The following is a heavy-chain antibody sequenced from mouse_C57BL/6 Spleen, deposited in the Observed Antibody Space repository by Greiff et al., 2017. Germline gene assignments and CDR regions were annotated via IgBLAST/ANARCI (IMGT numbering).Heavy chain of an antibody. CDR3: ARGGVCSSPWFAY. CDR1: GYSFTGYY. Sequence: VQLKESGPELVKPGASVKISCKASGYSFTGYYMNWVKQSPEKSLEWIGEINPSTGGTTYNQKFKAKATLTVDKSSSTAYMQLKGLTSEDSAVYYCARGGVCSSPWFAYWGQGTLVTVSA. V-gene: IGHV1-42*01. J-gene: IGHJ3*01. D-gene: IGHD1-1*01. CDR2: INPSTGGT.